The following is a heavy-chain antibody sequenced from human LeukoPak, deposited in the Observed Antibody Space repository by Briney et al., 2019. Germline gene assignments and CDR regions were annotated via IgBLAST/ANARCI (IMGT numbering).Heavy chain of an antibody. CDR2: IYTSGST. Sequence: KASQTLSLTCTVSGGSISSGSYYWSWIRQPAGKGLEWIGRIYTSGSTNYNPSLKSRVTISVDTSKNQFSLKLSSVTAADTVVYYCARGPLHQGAFDIWGQGTMVTVSS. D-gene: IGHD4-11*01. V-gene: IGHV4-61*02. CDR3: ARGPLHQGAFDI. CDR1: GGSISSGSYY. J-gene: IGHJ3*02.